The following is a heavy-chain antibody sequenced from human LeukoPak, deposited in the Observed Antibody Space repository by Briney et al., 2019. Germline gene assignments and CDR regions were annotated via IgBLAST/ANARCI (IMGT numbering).Heavy chain of an antibody. CDR1: GGSISSSSYY. V-gene: IGHV4-39*07. CDR3: AKLAVAGNADYYYYMDV. Sequence: PSETLSLTCTVSGGSISSSSYYWGWIRQPPGKGLEWIGSIHYSGSTYYNPSLKSRVTISVDTSKNQFSLKLSSVTAADTAVYYCAKLAVAGNADYYYYMDVWGKGTTITISS. J-gene: IGHJ6*03. CDR2: IHYSGST. D-gene: IGHD6-19*01.